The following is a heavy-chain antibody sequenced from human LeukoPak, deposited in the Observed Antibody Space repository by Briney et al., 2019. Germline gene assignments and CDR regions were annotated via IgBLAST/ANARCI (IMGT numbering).Heavy chain of an antibody. CDR2: ISLTGET. J-gene: IGHJ4*02. Sequence: SGTLSLTCDVSGGSISSTNWWSWVRQPPGQGLEWIGEISLTGETNYNPSLNGRVTMSLDKSRNQLSPKLTSVTAADTAIYYCSRESGAFCPFGYWGQGTLVIVPP. V-gene: IGHV4-4*02. D-gene: IGHD1-26*01. CDR1: GGSISSTNW. CDR3: SRESGAFCPFGY.